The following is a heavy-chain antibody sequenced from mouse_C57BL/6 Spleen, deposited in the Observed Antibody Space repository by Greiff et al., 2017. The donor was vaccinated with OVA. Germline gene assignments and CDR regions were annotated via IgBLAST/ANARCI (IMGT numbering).Heavy chain of an antibody. CDR3: ARHGGIRENYFDY. CDR2: ISGGGGNT. J-gene: IGHJ2*01. Sequence: EVKVVESGGGLVKPGGSLKLSCAASGFTFSSYTMSWVRQTPEKRLEWVATISGGGGNTYYPDSVKGRFTISRDNAKNTLYLQMSSLRSEDTALYYCARHGGIRENYFDYWGQGTTLTVSS. V-gene: IGHV5-9*01. CDR1: GFTFSSYT.